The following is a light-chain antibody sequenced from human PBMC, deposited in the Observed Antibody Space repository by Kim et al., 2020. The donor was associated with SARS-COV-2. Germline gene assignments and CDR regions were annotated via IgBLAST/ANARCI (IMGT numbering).Light chain of an antibody. CDR1: DLRRYY. Sequence: SSELTQDPAVSVALGQIVRITCQGDDLRRYYASWYQQKPGQAPVFVIYGKDNRPSGIPDRFSGSSSGNTASLTITGAQAEDEADYYCNSRDSSGNHVAFGGGTQLTVL. J-gene: IGLJ2*01. V-gene: IGLV3-19*01. CDR3: NSRDSSGNHVA. CDR2: GKD.